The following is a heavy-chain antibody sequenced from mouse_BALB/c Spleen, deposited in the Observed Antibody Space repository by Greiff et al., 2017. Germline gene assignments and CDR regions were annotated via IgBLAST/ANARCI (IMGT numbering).Heavy chain of an antibody. V-gene: IGHV5-6-5*01. CDR1: GFTFSSYA. CDR2: ISSGGST. J-gene: IGHJ3*01. CDR3: ARGGGSTY. D-gene: IGHD3-1*01. Sequence: EVKLVESGGGLVKPGGSLKLSCAASGFTFSSYAMSWVRQTPAKRLEWVASISSGGSTYYPDSVKGRFTISRDNARNILYLQMSSLRSEDTAMYYCARGGGSTYWGQGTLVTVSA.